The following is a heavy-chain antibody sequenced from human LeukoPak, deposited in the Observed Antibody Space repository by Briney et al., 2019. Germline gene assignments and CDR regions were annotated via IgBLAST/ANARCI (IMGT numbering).Heavy chain of an antibody. CDR1: GRSISSGGYF. CDR2: IYTSRST. V-gene: IGHV4-61*02. D-gene: IGHD2-2*01. CDR3: ARDCSSTSCYPPMDV. J-gene: IGHJ6*03. Sequence: SVTLSLTCTVSGRSISSGGYFWPWIRQPAGKGLESIERIYTSRSTNYNPSLKSRVTISVDTSKNQFSLKLSSVTAADTAVYYCARDCSSTSCYPPMDVWGKGTTVIVS.